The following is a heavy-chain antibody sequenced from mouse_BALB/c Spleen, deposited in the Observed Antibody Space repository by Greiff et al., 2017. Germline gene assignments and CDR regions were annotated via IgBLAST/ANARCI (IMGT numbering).Heavy chain of an antibody. CDR3: TRDGNYVGGYAMDY. CDR1: GYTFTSYW. J-gene: IGHJ4*01. V-gene: IGHV1-5*01. CDR2: IYPGNSDT. Sequence: VQLKQSGTVLARPGASVKMSCKASGYTFTSYWMHWVKQRPGQGLEWIGAIYPGNSDTSYNQKFKGKAKLTAVTSTSTAYMELSSLTNEDSAVYYCTRDGNYVGGYAMDYWGQGTSVTVSS. D-gene: IGHD2-1*01.